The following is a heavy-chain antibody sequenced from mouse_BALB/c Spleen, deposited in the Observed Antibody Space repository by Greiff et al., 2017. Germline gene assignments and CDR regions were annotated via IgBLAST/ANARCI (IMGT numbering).Heavy chain of an antibody. CDR2: ISSGGST. J-gene: IGHJ1*01. Sequence: EVQRVESGGGLVKPGGSLKLSCAASGFTFSSYAMSWVRQTPEKRLEWVASISSGGSTYYPDSVKGRFTISRDNARNILYLQMSSLRSEDTAMYYCARGSRYGSSYWYFDVWGAGTTVTVSS. CDR3: ARGSRYGSSYWYFDV. D-gene: IGHD1-1*01. V-gene: IGHV5-6-5*01. CDR1: GFTFSSYA.